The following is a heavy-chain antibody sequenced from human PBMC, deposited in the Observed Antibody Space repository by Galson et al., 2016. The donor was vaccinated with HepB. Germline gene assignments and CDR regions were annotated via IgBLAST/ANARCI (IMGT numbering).Heavy chain of an antibody. V-gene: IGHV4-4*07. CDR3: ARDMESSIWPGWFDP. CDR2: IYSIGHT. Sequence: ETLSLTCTVSGGSINSYYWSWIRQSVGKGLEWIGRIYSIGHTNYNPSLKSRATMSVDRSKKPVSLEVSPVTAADTAVYYCARDMESSIWPGWFDPWGQGILVTVSS. J-gene: IGHJ5*02. CDR1: GGSINSYY. D-gene: IGHD6-13*01.